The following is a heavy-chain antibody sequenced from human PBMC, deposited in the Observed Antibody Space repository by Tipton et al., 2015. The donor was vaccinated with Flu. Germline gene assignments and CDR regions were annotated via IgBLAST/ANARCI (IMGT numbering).Heavy chain of an antibody. CDR1: SGSIRSTNYF. D-gene: IGHD3-10*02. J-gene: IGHJ4*02. Sequence: TLSLTCTVSSGSIRSTNYFCAWIRQPPGKRLELIGSIYPTGTTYYNPSLKSRVTISVDTSKSQFSPMLKSVTAADTAVYYCARLSYYDVDLKNFYFEDWGQGTLVTVSS. V-gene: IGHV4-39*01. CDR2: IYPTGTT. CDR3: ARLSYYDVDLKNFYFED.